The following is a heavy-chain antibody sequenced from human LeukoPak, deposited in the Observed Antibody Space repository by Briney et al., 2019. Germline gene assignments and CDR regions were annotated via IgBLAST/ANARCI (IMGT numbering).Heavy chain of an antibody. CDR2: ISGDGGST. D-gene: IGHD3-22*01. J-gene: IGHJ6*02. CDR1: GFTFDDYA. V-gene: IGHV3-43*02. Sequence: GGSLRLSCAASGFTFDDYAMHWVRQAPGKGLEWVSLISGDGGSTYYADSVKGRFTISRDNSKNSLYLQMNSLRTEDTALYYCAKDRLWGSGYYSYGMDVWGQGTTVTVSS. CDR3: AKDRLWGSGYYSYGMDV.